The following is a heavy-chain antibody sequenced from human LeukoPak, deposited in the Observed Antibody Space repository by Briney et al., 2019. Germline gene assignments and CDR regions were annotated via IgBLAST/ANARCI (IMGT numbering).Heavy chain of an antibody. V-gene: IGHV2-5*01. CDR2: IYWNDDR. CDR3: ARVDTSMNTVAFHY. CDR1: GFSLRTSGVG. D-gene: IGHD3-16*01. Sequence: SGPTLVHPTQTLTLTCTFSGFSLRTSGVGVGWIRQPPGKALEWLALIYWNDDRRYSPSLKSRLSIAKDTSKNQVVLTMTNVDPVDTATYYCARVDTSMNTVAFHYWGQGTLVTVSS. J-gene: IGHJ4*02.